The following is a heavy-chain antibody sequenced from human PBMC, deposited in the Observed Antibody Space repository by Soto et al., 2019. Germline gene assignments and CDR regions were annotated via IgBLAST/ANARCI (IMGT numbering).Heavy chain of an antibody. D-gene: IGHD4-17*01. CDR1: GGSFSGYY. CDR3: AKDVPTVTTHDAFDI. V-gene: IGHV3-23*01. J-gene: IGHJ3*02. CDR2: ISGSGGST. Sequence: PSETLSLTCAVYGGSFSGYYWSWIRQPPGKGLEWVSAISGSGGSTYYADSVKGRFTISRDNSKNTLYLQMNSLRAEDTAVYYCAKDVPTVTTHDAFDIWGQGTMVT.